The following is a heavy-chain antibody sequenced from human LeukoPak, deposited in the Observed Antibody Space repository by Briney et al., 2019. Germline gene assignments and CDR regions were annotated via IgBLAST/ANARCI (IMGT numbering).Heavy chain of an antibody. CDR2: IKQDGSEK. Sequence: GGSLRLSCAASRFTFSSYWMSWVRQAPGKGLEWVANIKQDGSEKYYVDSVKGRFTISRDNAKNSLYLQMNSLRAEDTAVYNCARDVGRIAVAGGVGYWGQGTLVTVSS. V-gene: IGHV3-7*01. J-gene: IGHJ4*02. D-gene: IGHD6-19*01. CDR1: RFTFSSYW. CDR3: ARDVGRIAVAGGVGY.